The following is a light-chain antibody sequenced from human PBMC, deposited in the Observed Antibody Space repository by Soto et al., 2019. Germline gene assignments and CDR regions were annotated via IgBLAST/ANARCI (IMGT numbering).Light chain of an antibody. J-gene: IGKJ5*01. CDR3: QQSYSTPRIT. V-gene: IGKV1-39*01. CDR2: AAS. Sequence: DIQMTRSPSSLSSSLGDRVTITFLGSQSISSYLNWYQQKPGKAPKLLIYAASSLQSGVPSRFSGSGSGTDFTLTISSLQPEDFATYYCQQSYSTPRITFGQGTRLEI. CDR1: QSISSY.